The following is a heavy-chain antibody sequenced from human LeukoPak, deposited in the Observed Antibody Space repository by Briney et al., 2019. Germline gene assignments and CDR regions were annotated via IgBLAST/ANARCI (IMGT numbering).Heavy chain of an antibody. CDR1: GFTFSSYA. J-gene: IGHJ1*01. CDR2: ISGSGGST. Sequence: GGSLRLSCAASGFTFSSYAMSWVRQAPGKGLEWVSAISGSGGSTYYADSVKGRFTISRDNSKNTLYLQMNSLRAEDTAVYYCASGRPSSWYPRDFQHWGQGTLVTVSS. D-gene: IGHD6-13*01. CDR3: ASGRPSSWYPRDFQH. V-gene: IGHV3-23*01.